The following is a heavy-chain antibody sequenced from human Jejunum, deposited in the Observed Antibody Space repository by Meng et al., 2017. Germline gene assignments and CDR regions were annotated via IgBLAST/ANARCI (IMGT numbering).Heavy chain of an antibody. V-gene: IGHV4-61*08. Sequence: HLHESGPGLVRPSETCSLICTVPGGSVSRAGYQWGCSRQPPGKGLEWIGYASTNYNPSLKSRVTISLDTSRNQFSLSLSSVTAADTAVYYCARDHMGSLDYWGQGILVTVSS. CDR1: GGSVSRAGYQ. D-gene: IGHD1-26*01. CDR2: AST. CDR3: ARDHMGSLDY. J-gene: IGHJ4*02.